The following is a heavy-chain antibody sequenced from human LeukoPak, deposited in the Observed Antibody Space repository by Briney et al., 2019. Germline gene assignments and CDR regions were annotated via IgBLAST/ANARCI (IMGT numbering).Heavy chain of an antibody. D-gene: IGHD2-8*01. CDR1: GFTFSTYA. J-gene: IGHJ4*02. Sequence: GGSLRLSCAASGFTFSTYAMHWVRQAPGKGLEWVAVISNDGRNKIYADSVKGRFTISRDNSKNTLSLQMNSLRTEDTAVYYCARDPMADFDYWGQGSLVTVSS. CDR3: ARDPMADFDY. V-gene: IGHV3-30*04. CDR2: ISNDGRNK.